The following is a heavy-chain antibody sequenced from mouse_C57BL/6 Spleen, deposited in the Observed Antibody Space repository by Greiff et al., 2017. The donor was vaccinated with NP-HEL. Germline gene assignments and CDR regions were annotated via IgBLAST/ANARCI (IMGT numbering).Heavy chain of an antibody. V-gene: IGHV5-4*01. J-gene: IGHJ2*01. CDR1: GFTFSSYA. CDR2: ISDGGSYT. CDR3: ARDLDSSGYYFDY. Sequence: EVQGVESGGGLVKPGGSLKLSCAASGFTFSSYAMSWVRQTPEKRLEWVATISDGGSYTYYPDNVKGRFTISRDNAKNNLYLQMSHLKSEDTAMYYCARDLDSSGYYFDYWGQGTTLTVSS. D-gene: IGHD3-2*02.